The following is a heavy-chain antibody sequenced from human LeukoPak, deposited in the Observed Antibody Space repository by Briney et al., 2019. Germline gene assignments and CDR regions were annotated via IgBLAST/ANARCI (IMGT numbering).Heavy chain of an antibody. J-gene: IGHJ6*03. CDR2: VYHSGST. V-gene: IGHV4-59*01. Sequence: SETLSLTCTVSGCSITSYYWSWIRQPPGKGLEWIGYVYHSGSTNYNPSLKSRVTISVDTSKNQFSLKLSSVTAADTAVYYCARDGGVSYYYYYMDVWGKGTTVTVSS. CDR1: GCSITSYY. CDR3: ARDGGVSYYYYYMDV. D-gene: IGHD2-8*02.